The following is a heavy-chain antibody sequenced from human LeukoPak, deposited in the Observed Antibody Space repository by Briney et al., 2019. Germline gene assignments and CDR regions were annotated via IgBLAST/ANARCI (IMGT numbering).Heavy chain of an antibody. V-gene: IGHV3-23*01. Sequence: GGSLRLSCAASGFTFSSYGMSWVRQAPGKGLGLVSAINGSGGSTNYADSVKGRFTISRDNSKNTLYLQMNSLRDEDTAVYYCAKSGWELLGVYYYYYYMDVWGKGTTDTVSS. CDR3: AKSGWELLGVYYYYYYMDV. D-gene: IGHD1-26*01. CDR1: GFTFSSYG. CDR2: INGSGGST. J-gene: IGHJ6*03.